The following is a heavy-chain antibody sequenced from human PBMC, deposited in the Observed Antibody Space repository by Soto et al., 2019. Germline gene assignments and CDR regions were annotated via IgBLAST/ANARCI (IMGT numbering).Heavy chain of an antibody. V-gene: IGHV3-23*01. CDR2: ISGSDGST. J-gene: IGHJ4*02. Sequence: EVQLLESGGGLAQPGGSLRLSCAASGFTFSSHAMTWVRQAPGKGLEWVSAISGSDGSTFYANSVKGRFTISRDNSKNTLYLQMNSLRAEDTAVYYCATQVSTSCYGAGDYWGQGTLVTVSS. CDR1: GFTFSSHA. D-gene: IGHD2-2*01. CDR3: ATQVSTSCYGAGDY.